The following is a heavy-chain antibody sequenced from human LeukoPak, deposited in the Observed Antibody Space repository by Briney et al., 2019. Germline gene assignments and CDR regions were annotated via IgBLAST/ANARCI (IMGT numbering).Heavy chain of an antibody. Sequence: SGTLSLTCTVSGGSISSYYWSWIRQPPGKGLEWIGYIYYSGSTNYNPSLKSRVTISVDTSKNQFSLKLSSVTAADTAVYYCARRYYDFWSGYSTNWFDPWGQGTLVTVSS. CDR1: GGSISSYY. D-gene: IGHD3-3*01. V-gene: IGHV4-59*08. CDR3: ARRYYDFWSGYSTNWFDP. CDR2: IYYSGST. J-gene: IGHJ5*02.